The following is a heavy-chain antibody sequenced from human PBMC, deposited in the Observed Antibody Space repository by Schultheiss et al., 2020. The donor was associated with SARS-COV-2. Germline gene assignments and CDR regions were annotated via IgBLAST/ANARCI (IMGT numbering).Heavy chain of an antibody. D-gene: IGHD5-18*01. CDR2: ISSNGTNK. CDR3: ATADTAMVYFQH. J-gene: IGHJ1*01. V-gene: IGHV3-30-3*01. CDR1: GFTFGTYN. Sequence: GGSLRLSCAASGFTFGTYNMHWVRQAPGKGLEWVAIISSNGTNKSYADSVKGRFTISRDNAKSSLFLQMNSLRAEDTAVYYCATADTAMVYFQHWGQGTLVTVSS.